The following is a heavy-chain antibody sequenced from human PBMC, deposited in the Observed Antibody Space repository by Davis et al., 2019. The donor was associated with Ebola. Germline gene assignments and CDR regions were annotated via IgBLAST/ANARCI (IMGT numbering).Heavy chain of an antibody. CDR1: GFTFSSYW. CDR2: INSDGSST. J-gene: IGHJ4*02. D-gene: IGHD3-16*02. CDR3: ARTTFGGVIAS. V-gene: IGHV3-74*01. Sequence: PGGSLRLSCAASGFTFSSYWMHWVRHAPGKGLVWVSRINSDGSSTSYADSVKGRFTISRDNAKNTLYLQMNSLRAEDTAVYYCARTTFGGVIASWGQGTLVTVSS.